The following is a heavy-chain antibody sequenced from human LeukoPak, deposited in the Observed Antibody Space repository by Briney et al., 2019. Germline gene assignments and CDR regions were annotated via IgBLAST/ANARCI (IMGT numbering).Heavy chain of an antibody. CDR3: AIGGTMVRGGTFDY. Sequence: GGSLRLSCAASGFTFSSYTMNWVRQAPGKGLEWVSYISSGSNTIYYAGSVKGRFTISRDNAKNSLYLQMNSLRAEDTPVYYCAIGGTMVRGGTFDYWGQGTLVTVSS. CDR2: ISSGSNTI. V-gene: IGHV3-48*04. CDR1: GFTFSSYT. D-gene: IGHD3-10*01. J-gene: IGHJ4*02.